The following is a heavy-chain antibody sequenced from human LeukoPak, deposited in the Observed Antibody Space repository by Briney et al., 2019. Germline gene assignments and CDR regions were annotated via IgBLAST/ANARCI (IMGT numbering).Heavy chain of an antibody. CDR1: GGSISSGGYS. V-gene: IGHV4-30-4*07. CDR2: IYYSVST. Sequence: PSQTLSLTCAVSGGSISSGGYSWSWIRQPPGKGLEWIGYIYYSVSTYYNPSLKSRVTISVDTSKNQFSLKLSSVTAADTAVYYCARVEVTTYDAFDIWGQGTMVTVSS. J-gene: IGHJ3*02. D-gene: IGHD4-17*01. CDR3: ARVEVTTYDAFDI.